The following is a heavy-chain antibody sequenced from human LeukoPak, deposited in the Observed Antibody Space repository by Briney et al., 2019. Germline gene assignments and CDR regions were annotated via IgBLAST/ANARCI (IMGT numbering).Heavy chain of an antibody. Sequence: GASVKVSCKASGYTFTSYGISWVRQAPGQGLEWMGWISAYNGNTNYAQKLQGRVTMTTDTSTSTAYMELRSLRSDDTAVYYCARTLLYGDYGRWDFDYWGQGTLVTVSS. J-gene: IGHJ4*02. V-gene: IGHV1-18*01. CDR1: GYTFTSYG. CDR2: ISAYNGNT. CDR3: ARTLLYGDYGRWDFDY. D-gene: IGHD4-17*01.